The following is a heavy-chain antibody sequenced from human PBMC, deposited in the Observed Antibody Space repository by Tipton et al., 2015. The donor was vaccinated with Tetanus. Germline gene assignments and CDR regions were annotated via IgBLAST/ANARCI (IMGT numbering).Heavy chain of an antibody. CDR1: GGSISSSSYY. CDR3: ARDRNSIIDY. D-gene: IGHD2-21*01. V-gene: IGHV4-61*01. CDR2: IYYSGST. J-gene: IGHJ4*02. Sequence: TLSLTCTVSGGSISSSSYYWGWIRQPPGKGLEWIGYIYYSGSTNYNPSLKSRVTISVDTSKNQFSLKLSSVTAADTAVYYCARDRNSIIDYWGQGTLVTVSS.